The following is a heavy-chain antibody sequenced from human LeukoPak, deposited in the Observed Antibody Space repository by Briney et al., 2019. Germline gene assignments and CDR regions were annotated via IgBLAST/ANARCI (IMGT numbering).Heavy chain of an antibody. CDR2: IHHSGST. CDR1: DGSISSSNW. Sequence: SGTLSLTCSVSDGSISSSNWWSWVRQPPGKGLEWIGEIHHSGSTNYNPSLKSRVTMSADKSKNQFSLKVSSVSAADTAVYFCARGYSSGWHDYWGQGTLVTVSS. CDR3: ARGYSSGWHDY. V-gene: IGHV4-4*02. D-gene: IGHD6-19*01. J-gene: IGHJ4*02.